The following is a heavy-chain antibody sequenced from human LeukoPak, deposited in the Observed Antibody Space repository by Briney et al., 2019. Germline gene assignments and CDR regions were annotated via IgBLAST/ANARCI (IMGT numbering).Heavy chain of an antibody. D-gene: IGHD3-10*01. CDR2: ISYDGNYK. V-gene: IGHV3-30*18. CDR3: AKAASGSSYNYVDY. CDR1: GITISSYG. Sequence: PGGSLRLSCAASGITISSYGMHWVRQAPDKGLDWVAVISYDGNYKYYADSVKGRFTISKDISKNTLYLEMNSLRAEDTAVYYCAKAASGSSYNYVDYWGHGTLVTVSS. J-gene: IGHJ4*01.